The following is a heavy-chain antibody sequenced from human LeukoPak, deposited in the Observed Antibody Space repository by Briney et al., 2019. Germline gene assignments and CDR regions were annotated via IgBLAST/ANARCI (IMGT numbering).Heavy chain of an antibody. CDR2: IYTSGST. CDR1: GGSISSYY. Sequence: SETLSLTCTVSGGSISSYYWSWIRQPAGKGLEWIGRIYTSGSTNYNPSLKSQVTMSVDTSKNQFSLKLSSVTAADTAVYYCARYHPYYYGSGSPPRAFDIWGQGTMVTVSS. D-gene: IGHD3-10*01. J-gene: IGHJ3*02. V-gene: IGHV4-4*07. CDR3: ARYHPYYYGSGSPPRAFDI.